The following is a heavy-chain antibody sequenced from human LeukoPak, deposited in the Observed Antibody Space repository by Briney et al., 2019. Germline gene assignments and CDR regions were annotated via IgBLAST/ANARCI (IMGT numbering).Heavy chain of an antibody. CDR1: GGSISSSSYY. D-gene: IGHD2-15*01. CDR3: ASTAPQDCSGGSCYSLRWYYYYGMDV. J-gene: IGHJ6*02. V-gene: IGHV4-39*01. CDR2: IYYSGST. Sequence: SETLSLTCTVSGGSISSSSYYWGWIRQPPGKGLEWIGSIYYSGSTYYNPPLKSRVTISVDTSKNQFSLKLSSVTAADTAVYYCASTAPQDCSGGSCYSLRWYYYYGMDVWGQGTTVTVSS.